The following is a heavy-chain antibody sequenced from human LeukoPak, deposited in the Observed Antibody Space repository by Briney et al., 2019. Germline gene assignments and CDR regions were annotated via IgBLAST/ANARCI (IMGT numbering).Heavy chain of an antibody. J-gene: IGHJ4*02. V-gene: IGHV1-8*01. Sequence: GASVKVSCKASGYTFTNYVINWVRQATGQGLEWMGWMNPNSANTGYAQKFQGRVTMTRNTSISTAYIGLSSLRSEDTAVYYCARVNCSSTSCRSKILDYWGQGTLDTVSS. CDR3: ARVNCSSTSCRSKILDY. CDR1: GYTFTNYV. CDR2: MNPNSANT. D-gene: IGHD2-2*01.